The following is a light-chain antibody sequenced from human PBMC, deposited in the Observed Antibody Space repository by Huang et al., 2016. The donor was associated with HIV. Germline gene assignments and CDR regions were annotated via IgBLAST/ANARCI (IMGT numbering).Light chain of an antibody. CDR1: QSVSSN. CDR2: DAS. Sequence: EIVMTQSPATLSVSPGERATLSYRASQSVSSNLAWYQQKPGQAPRLLIYDASTRAPGIPARFSGSGSGTEFTLTISSLQSEDFAVYYCQQFNNWPRTFGQGTKVEIK. V-gene: IGKV3-15*01. J-gene: IGKJ1*01. CDR3: QQFNNWPRT.